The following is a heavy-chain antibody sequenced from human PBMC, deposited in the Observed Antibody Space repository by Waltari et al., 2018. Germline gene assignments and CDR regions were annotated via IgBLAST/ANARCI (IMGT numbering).Heavy chain of an antibody. CDR2: INHMGST. J-gene: IGHJ6*03. Sequence: QVQLQQWGAGLLKPSETLSLTCAVYGGSFSGYYWSWIRQPPGKGLEWIGEINHMGSTNYNPALKSLVTRSVDTSKNQFSLKLSSVTAADTAVYYCARGLGFYYYYYYMDVWGKGTTVTISS. CDR1: GGSFSGYY. D-gene: IGHD3-10*01. V-gene: IGHV4-34*01. CDR3: ARGLGFYYYYYYMDV.